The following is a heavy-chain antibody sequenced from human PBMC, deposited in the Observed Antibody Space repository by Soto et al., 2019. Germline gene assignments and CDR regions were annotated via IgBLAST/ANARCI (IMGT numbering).Heavy chain of an antibody. CDR3: ARVYDFWSGYPHVDNWFDP. CDR2: IYYSGST. CDR1: GGSISSGGYY. Sequence: SETLSLTCTVSGGSISSGGYYWSWIRQHPGKGLEWIGYIYYSGSTYYNPSLKSRVTISVDTSKNQFSLKLSSVTAADTAVYYCARVYDFWSGYPHVDNWFDPWGQGPLVTVSS. D-gene: IGHD3-3*01. V-gene: IGHV4-31*03. J-gene: IGHJ5*02.